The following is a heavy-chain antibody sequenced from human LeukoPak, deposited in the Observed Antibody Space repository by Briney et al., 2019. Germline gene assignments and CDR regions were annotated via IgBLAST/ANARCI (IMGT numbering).Heavy chain of an antibody. CDR2: ISYDGSNK. J-gene: IGHJ6*02. CDR1: GFTFSSYA. CDR3: ARASSVTTNYYYYGMDV. D-gene: IGHD4-17*01. V-gene: IGHV3-30-3*01. Sequence: GGSLRLSCAASGFTFSSYAMHGVRQAPGKGLEWVAVISYDGSNKYYADSVKGRFTISRDNSKNTLYLQMNSLRAEDTAVYYCARASSVTTNYYYYGMDVWGQGTTVTVSS.